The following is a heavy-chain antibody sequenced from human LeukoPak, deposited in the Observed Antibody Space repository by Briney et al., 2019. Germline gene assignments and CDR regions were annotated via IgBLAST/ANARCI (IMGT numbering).Heavy chain of an antibody. V-gene: IGHV4-4*02. J-gene: IGHJ3*02. CDR3: ASREGLSSSWSPGAFDI. CDR2: IYHSGST. Sequence: SETLSLTCAVSGGSISSSNWWSWVRQPPGKGLEWIGEIYHSGSTNYNPSLKSRVTISVDKSKNQFSLKLSSVTAADTAVYYCASREGLSSSWSPGAFDIWGQGTMVTVSS. CDR1: GGSISSSNW. D-gene: IGHD6-13*01.